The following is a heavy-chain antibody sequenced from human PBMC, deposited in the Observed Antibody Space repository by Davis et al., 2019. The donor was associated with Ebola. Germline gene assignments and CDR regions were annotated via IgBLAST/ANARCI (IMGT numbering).Heavy chain of an antibody. D-gene: IGHD3-22*01. CDR1: GFTFSSYG. J-gene: IGHJ4*02. V-gene: IGHV3-30*18. Sequence: GESLKISCAASGFTFSSYGMHWVRQAPGKGLEWVAVISYDGSNKYYADSVKGRFTISRDNSKNTLYLQMNSLRAEDTAVYYCAKSRDYYDSSGYYRALGYWGQGTLVTVSS. CDR3: AKSRDYYDSSGYYRALGY. CDR2: ISYDGSNK.